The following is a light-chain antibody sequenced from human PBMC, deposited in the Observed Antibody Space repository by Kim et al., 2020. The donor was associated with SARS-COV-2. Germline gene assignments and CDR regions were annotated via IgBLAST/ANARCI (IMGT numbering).Light chain of an antibody. J-gene: IGKJ2*01. V-gene: IGKV3-20*01. CDR2: GAS. CDR1: QRVGDNY. CDR3: QQYFQTPYN. Sequence: LSPGERVTLSCRASQRVGDNYLAWYQHKPGQTPRLLIHGASNRATDIPDRFSGSGSGTDFTLTISRLEPEDFAIYYCQQYFQTPYNFGQGTKLEIK.